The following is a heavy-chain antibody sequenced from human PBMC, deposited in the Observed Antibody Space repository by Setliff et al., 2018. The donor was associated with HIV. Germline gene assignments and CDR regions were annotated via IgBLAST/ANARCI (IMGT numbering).Heavy chain of an antibody. CDR1: GFSFSYYW. Sequence: PGGSLRLSCAASGFSFSYYWMHWVRQAPGKGLEWVARINSDGSTVEHAGAVKGRLTISRDNARNTLYLEMNSLRAEDTAIYSCATLARFAPDYWSQGTQVTVSS. J-gene: IGHJ4*02. V-gene: IGHV3-74*03. CDR3: ATLARFAPDY. CDR2: INSDGSTV.